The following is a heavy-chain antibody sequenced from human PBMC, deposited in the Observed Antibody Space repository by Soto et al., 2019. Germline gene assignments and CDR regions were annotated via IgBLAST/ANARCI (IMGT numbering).Heavy chain of an antibody. D-gene: IGHD6-6*01. CDR1: GFTFSIYS. Sequence: GGSLRLSCAASGFTFSIYSMNWVRHAPGKGLEWVSSISSSSSYIYYADSVKGRFTISRDNAKNSLYLQMNSLRAEDTAVYYCARDKAARPLSYYYYGMDVWGQGTTVTV. V-gene: IGHV3-21*01. CDR3: ARDKAARPLSYYYYGMDV. CDR2: ISSSSSYI. J-gene: IGHJ6*02.